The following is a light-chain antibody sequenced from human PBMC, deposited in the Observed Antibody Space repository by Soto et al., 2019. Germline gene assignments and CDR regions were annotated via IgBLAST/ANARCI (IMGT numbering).Light chain of an antibody. CDR1: QSIGRF. CDR3: QQCYMGWT. V-gene: IGKV1-5*01. Sequence: DIRMTQSPSTLSASVGDRVTITCRASQSIGRFLAWYQHQPGKAPKLLNYDASTLESGVPSRFSGTGSGTEFTFSITSLQPEDFGTYYCQQCYMGWTFGQGTKVDFK. J-gene: IGKJ1*01. CDR2: DAS.